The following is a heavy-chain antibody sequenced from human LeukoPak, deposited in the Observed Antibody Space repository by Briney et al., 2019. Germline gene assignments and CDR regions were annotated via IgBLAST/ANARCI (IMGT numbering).Heavy chain of an antibody. D-gene: IGHD5-24*01. Sequence: GESLKISCKGSGYSFTSYWFGWVRRMPGKGLEWMGIIFPGDSDSRYSPSFQGQVTISADKSINTAYLQWSSLKASDTAMYLCARMRDAYPDYWGQGTLLTVSS. CDR3: ARMRDAYPDY. J-gene: IGHJ4*02. CDR1: GYSFTSYW. CDR2: IFPGDSDS. V-gene: IGHV5-51*01.